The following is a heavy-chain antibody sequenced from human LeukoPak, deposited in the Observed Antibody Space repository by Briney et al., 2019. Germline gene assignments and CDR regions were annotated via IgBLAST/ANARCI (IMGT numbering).Heavy chain of an antibody. CDR1: GFTFSSYA. CDR2: ISGSGGST. Sequence: PGGSLRLSCAASGFTFSSYAMSWVRQAPGKGLEWVSAISGSGGSTYYADSVKGRFTISRDNSKNTLYLQMNSLRAEDTAVYYCAKVALWFGEPKYYFDYWGQETLVTVSS. CDR3: AKVALWFGEPKYYFDY. D-gene: IGHD3-10*01. V-gene: IGHV3-23*01. J-gene: IGHJ4*02.